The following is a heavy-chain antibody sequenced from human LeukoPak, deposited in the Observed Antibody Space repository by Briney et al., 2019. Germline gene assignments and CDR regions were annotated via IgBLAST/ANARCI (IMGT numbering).Heavy chain of an antibody. D-gene: IGHD3-22*01. J-gene: IGHJ6*02. V-gene: IGHV3-7*01. CDR3: ARGDSSGYYYYGLDV. Sequence: GGSLRLSCAASGFTFSNYWIMWVRQAPGKGREWVANMKQDGSEKYYVDSVKGRSNISRDNAKNSLYLQMNSLRAEDTGVYYCARGDSSGYYYYGLDVWGQGTTVTVSS. CDR2: MKQDGSEK. CDR1: GFTFSNYW.